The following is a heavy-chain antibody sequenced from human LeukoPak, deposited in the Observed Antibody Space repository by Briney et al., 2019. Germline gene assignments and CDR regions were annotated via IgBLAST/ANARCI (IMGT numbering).Heavy chain of an antibody. V-gene: IGHV4-30-4*07. CDR1: GDSISSGGYS. D-gene: IGHD6-13*01. CDR3: ARVVAAARNNWFDP. CDR2: IHDSGST. J-gene: IGHJ5*02. Sequence: PSETLSLTCIVSGDSISSGGYSWSWIRQTPGKGLEWIAYIHDSGSTYNNPSLKSRLSISIDTSKNQFSLKLNSVTAADTAVYYCARVVAAARNNWFDPWGQGTLVTVSS.